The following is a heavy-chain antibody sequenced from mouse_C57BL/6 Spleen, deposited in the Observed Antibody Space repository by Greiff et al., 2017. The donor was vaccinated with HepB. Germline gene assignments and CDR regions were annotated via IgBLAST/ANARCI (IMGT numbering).Heavy chain of an antibody. D-gene: IGHD1-1*01. V-gene: IGHV1-82*01. CDR1: GYAFSSSW. CDR2: IYPGDGVT. Sequence: QVQLQQSGPELVKPGASVKISCKASGYAFSSSWMNWVKQRPGKGLEWVGRIYPGDGVTNYNGKFKGKATLTADKSSSTAYMQLSSLTSEDSAVYFCAREEIIYYYGSSYGDFDYWGQGTTLTVSS. CDR3: AREEIIYYYGSSYGDFDY. J-gene: IGHJ2*01.